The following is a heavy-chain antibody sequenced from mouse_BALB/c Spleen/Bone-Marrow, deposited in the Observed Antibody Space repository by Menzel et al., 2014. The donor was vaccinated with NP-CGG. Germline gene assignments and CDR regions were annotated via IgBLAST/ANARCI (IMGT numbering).Heavy chain of an antibody. Sequence: VQLVESGAELVKPGASVKLSCRVSGYTFTNYFVYWVKQRPGQGLEWIGEINPSNDTPNFNEKFKSKATLTVDKSSSTAYMQLSSLTSEDSAVYYCTRSGYYGYGWYFDVWGAGTTVTVS. CDR1: GYTFTNYF. D-gene: IGHD1-2*01. CDR3: TRSGYYGYGWYFDV. J-gene: IGHJ1*01. CDR2: INPSNDTP. V-gene: IGHV1S81*02.